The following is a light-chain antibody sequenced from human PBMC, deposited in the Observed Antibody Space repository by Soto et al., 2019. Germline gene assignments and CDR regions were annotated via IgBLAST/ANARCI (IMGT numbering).Light chain of an antibody. CDR1: SSDVGGYNY. CDR3: SSYGGSNRWV. Sequence: QSALTQPPSASGSPGQSVTISCTGTSSDVGGYNYVSWYQQHPGKAPTLMIYEVSKRPSGVPDRFSACKSGNTASLTVSGLQAEDEADYYRSSYGGSNRWVFGGGTKLTVL. V-gene: IGLV2-8*01. J-gene: IGLJ3*02. CDR2: EVS.